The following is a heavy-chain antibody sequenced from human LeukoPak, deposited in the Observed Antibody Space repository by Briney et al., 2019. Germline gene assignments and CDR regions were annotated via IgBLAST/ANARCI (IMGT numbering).Heavy chain of an antibody. CDR3: ARATLDGYNSPGLDY. CDR1: GFTFSSYW. CDR2: IKSDGSST. D-gene: IGHD5-24*01. J-gene: IGHJ4*02. Sequence: GGSLRLSCAASGFTFSSYWMHWVRQAPGKGLVWVSRIKSDGSSTSYADSVKGRFTISRDNAKNTLYLQMNSLRVEDTAVYYRARATLDGYNSPGLDYWGQGTLVTVSS. V-gene: IGHV3-74*01.